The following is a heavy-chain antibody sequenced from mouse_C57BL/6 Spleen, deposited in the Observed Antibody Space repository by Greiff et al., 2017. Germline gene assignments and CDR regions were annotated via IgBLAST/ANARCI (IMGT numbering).Heavy chain of an antibody. CDR3: ARPTGPAWFAY. D-gene: IGHD4-1*02. CDR2: IDPSDSYT. V-gene: IGHV1-59*01. J-gene: IGHJ3*01. Sequence: VQLQQPGAELVRPGTSVKLSCKASGYTFTSYWMHWVKQRPGQGLEWIGVIDPSDSYTNYNQKFKGKATLTVDTSSSTAYMQLSSLTSEDSAVYYCARPTGPAWFAYWGQGTLVTVSA. CDR1: GYTFTSYW.